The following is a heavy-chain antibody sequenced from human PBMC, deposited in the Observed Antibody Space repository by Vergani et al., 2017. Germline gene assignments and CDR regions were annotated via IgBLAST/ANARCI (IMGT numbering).Heavy chain of an antibody. CDR3: ARPHLCEARGYYYYMDV. Sequence: QLQLQESGPGLVKPSETLSLTCTVSGGSISSSSYYWGWIRQPPGKGLEWIGSIYYSGSTYYNPSLKSRVHIPGDTSKNQFSLKLSSVTAADTAVYYCARPHLCEARGYYYYMDVWGKGTTVTVSS. V-gene: IGHV4-39*01. CDR1: GGSISSSSYY. D-gene: IGHD3-10*01. J-gene: IGHJ6*03. CDR2: IYYSGST.